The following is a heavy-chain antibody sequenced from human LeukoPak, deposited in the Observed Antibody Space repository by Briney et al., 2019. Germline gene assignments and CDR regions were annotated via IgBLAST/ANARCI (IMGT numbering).Heavy chain of an antibody. V-gene: IGHV4-31*02. J-gene: IGHJ6*03. CDR2: IYYSGST. CDR3: ARAGYMDV. Sequence: GKGLEWIGYIYYSGSTYYNPSLKSRVTISVDTSKNQFSLKLSSVTAADTAVYYCARAGYMDVWGKGTTVTVSS.